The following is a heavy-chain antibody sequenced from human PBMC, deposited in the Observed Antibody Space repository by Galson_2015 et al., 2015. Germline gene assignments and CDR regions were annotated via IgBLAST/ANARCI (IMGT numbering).Heavy chain of an antibody. CDR3: ARVRGSGDDAFDI. CDR2: IYYSGST. Sequence: SETLSLTCTVSGGSISSYYWSWIRQPPGKGLEWIGYIYYSGSTNYNPSLKSRVTISVDTSKNQFSLKLSSVTAADTAVYYCARVRGSGDDAFDIWGQGTMVTVSS. CDR1: GGSISSYY. J-gene: IGHJ3*02. V-gene: IGHV4-59*01. D-gene: IGHD3-10*01.